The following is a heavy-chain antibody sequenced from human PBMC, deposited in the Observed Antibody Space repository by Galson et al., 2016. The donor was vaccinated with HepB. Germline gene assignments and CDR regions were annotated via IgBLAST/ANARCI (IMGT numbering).Heavy chain of an antibody. CDR3: VRDHSVVPTTAYNWFDP. Sequence: SLRLSCAASGFAFSSHWMHWVRQDLGKGLVWVSRINSDGTISNYADSVKGRFTISRDNGKNTLYLQMNSLRAEDTAVYFCVRDHSVVPTTAYNWFDPWGRGTLGTVSS. D-gene: IGHD4-23*01. CDR2: INSDGTIS. CDR1: GFAFSSHW. V-gene: IGHV3-74*01. J-gene: IGHJ5*02.